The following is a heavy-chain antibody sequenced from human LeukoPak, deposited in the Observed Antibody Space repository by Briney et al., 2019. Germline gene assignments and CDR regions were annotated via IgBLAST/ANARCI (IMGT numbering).Heavy chain of an antibody. Sequence: WASVKVSCKASGYTFTSYAMHWVRQAPGQRLEWMGWVNAGNGNTKYSQKFQGRVTITRDTSASTAYMELGSLRSEDTAVYYCARDSLSRTTGPNFDYWGQGTLVTVSS. V-gene: IGHV1-3*01. CDR1: GYTFTSYA. J-gene: IGHJ4*02. CDR2: VNAGNGNT. D-gene: IGHD1-7*01. CDR3: ARDSLSRTTGPNFDY.